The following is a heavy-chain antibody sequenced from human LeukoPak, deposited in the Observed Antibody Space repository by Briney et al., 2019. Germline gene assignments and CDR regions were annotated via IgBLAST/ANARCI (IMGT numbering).Heavy chain of an antibody. CDR1: GFTFSSSA. D-gene: IGHD3-10*01. V-gene: IGHV3-23*01. Sequence: GGTLRLSCAASGFTFSSSAMSWVRQAPGKGLEWVSTISGSVGRTYYADSVKGRFTISRDNSKNTLYLQMDSLRAEDTAVYYCAKSGSGKVDYWGQGILVTVSS. CDR2: ISGSVGRT. CDR3: AKSGSGKVDY. J-gene: IGHJ4*02.